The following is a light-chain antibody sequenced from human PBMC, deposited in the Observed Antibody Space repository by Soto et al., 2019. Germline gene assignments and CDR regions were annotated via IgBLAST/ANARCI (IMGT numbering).Light chain of an antibody. CDR2: DVS. J-gene: IGLJ2*01. V-gene: IGLV2-14*01. CDR1: SGDVGVYNY. Sequence: QSALTQPASVSGSPGQSITLSCTGTSGDVGVYNYVSWYQQHPGKAPKLLIFDVSDRPSGVSNRFSGSKSGNTASLTISGLQAEDEADYYCSSYTPNNPLAFGGGTKVTVL. CDR3: SSYTPNNPLA.